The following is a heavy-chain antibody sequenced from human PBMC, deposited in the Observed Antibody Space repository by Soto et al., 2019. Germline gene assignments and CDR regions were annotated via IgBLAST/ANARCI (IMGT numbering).Heavy chain of an antibody. CDR1: GGSISSYY. J-gene: IGHJ5*02. D-gene: IGHD3-3*01. Sequence: SETLSLTCTVSGGSISSYYWSWIRQPPGKGLEWIGYIYYSGSTNYNPSLKSRVTISVDTSKNQFSLRLSSVTAADTAIYYCATRITVFGLLIPPFDPWGQGTQVTVSS. CDR3: ATRITVFGLLIPPFDP. V-gene: IGHV4-59*01. CDR2: IYYSGST.